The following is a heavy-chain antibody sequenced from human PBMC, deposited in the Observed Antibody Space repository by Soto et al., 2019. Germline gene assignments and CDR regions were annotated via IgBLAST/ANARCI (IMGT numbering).Heavy chain of an antibody. CDR3: AKDRGSSSLRFYYYYGMDV. CDR2: ISGSGGST. Sequence: GGSLRLSCAASGFTFSSYAMSWVRQAPGKGLEWVSAISGSGGSTYYADSVKGRFTISRDNSKNTLYLQMNSLRAEDTAVYYCAKDRGSSSLRFYYYYGMDVWGQGTTVTVSS. V-gene: IGHV3-23*01. J-gene: IGHJ6*02. CDR1: GFTFSSYA. D-gene: IGHD6-6*01.